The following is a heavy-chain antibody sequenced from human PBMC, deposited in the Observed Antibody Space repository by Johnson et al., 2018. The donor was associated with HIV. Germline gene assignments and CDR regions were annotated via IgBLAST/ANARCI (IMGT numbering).Heavy chain of an antibody. CDR2: IYSGGST. J-gene: IGHJ3*02. CDR3: ARGCRDGYTCDAFDI. D-gene: IGHD5-24*01. CDR1: GFTVSSNY. V-gene: IGHV3-66*01. Sequence: VQLVESGGGLVKPGGSLRLSCAASGFTVSSNYMSWVRQAPGKGLEWVSDIYSGGSTYYADSVHGRFTISRDNSKNTLYLQVNSLRAEDTAVYYCARGCRDGYTCDAFDIWGQGTLVTVSS.